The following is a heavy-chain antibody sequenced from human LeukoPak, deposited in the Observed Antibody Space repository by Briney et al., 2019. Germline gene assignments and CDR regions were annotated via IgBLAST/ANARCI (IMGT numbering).Heavy chain of an antibody. CDR1: GFPFSSYA. J-gene: IGHJ4*02. Sequence: PGGSLRLSCAASGFPFSSYAMYWVRQAPGKGLEWVAVISHDGSNKYNADSVKGRFTISRDNSKNTLYLQMNSLSAEDTAVYYCARGAPPDYWGQGTLLTVSS. CDR3: ARGAPPDY. V-gene: IGHV3-30-3*01. CDR2: ISHDGSNK.